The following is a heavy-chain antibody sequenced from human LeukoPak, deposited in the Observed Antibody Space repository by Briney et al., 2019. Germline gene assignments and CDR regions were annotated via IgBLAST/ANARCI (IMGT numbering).Heavy chain of an antibody. J-gene: IGHJ4*02. CDR1: GYTFTGYY. D-gene: IGHD5-12*01. CDR3: ARASGYSYFDY. Sequence: ASVKVSCKASGYTFTGYYMHWVRQAPGQGLEWMGWINPNSGGTNYAQKFQGRVTMTRDTSTSTAYMELRSLRSDDTAVYYCARASGYSYFDYWGQGTLVTVSS. CDR2: INPNSGGT. V-gene: IGHV1-2*02.